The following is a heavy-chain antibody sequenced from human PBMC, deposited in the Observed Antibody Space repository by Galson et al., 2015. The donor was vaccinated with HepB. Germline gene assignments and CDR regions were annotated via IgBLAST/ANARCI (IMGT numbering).Heavy chain of an antibody. D-gene: IGHD2-15*01. CDR1: GGSISSSSYY. CDR2: ISYSGST. Sequence: SETLSLTCTVSGGSISSSSYYWGWIRQPPGKGLEWIGSISYSGSTYYNPSLKSRVTISVDTSKNQFSLNLSSVTATDTAMYYCARHGRPLYYYYYMDVWGKGTTVTVSS. J-gene: IGHJ6*03. CDR3: ARHGRPLYYYYYMDV. V-gene: IGHV4-39*01.